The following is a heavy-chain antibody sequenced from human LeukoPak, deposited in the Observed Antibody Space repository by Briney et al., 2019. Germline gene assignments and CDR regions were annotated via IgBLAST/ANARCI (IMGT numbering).Heavy chain of an antibody. CDR3: ARQRRSTVRYLGYFDY. J-gene: IGHJ4*02. CDR1: GGSISSRNYY. CDR2: IYSSGST. Sequence: SETLSLTCTVSGGSISSRNYYWGWIRQTPGKGLEWIGSIYSSGSTYYNPSLKSPFTISVDTSKNQFSLKLSSVTAADTAVYYCARQRRSTVRYLGYFDYWGQGTLVTVSS. V-gene: IGHV4-39*01. D-gene: IGHD3-9*01.